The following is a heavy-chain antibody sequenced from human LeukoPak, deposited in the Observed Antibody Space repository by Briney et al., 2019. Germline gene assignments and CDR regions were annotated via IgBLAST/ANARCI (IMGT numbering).Heavy chain of an antibody. D-gene: IGHD3-22*01. J-gene: IGHJ5*02. CDR1: GFTFSHYG. CDR3: ARDSTRLDSGDNWFDP. Sequence: PGRSLRLSCAASGFTFSHYGMHWVRQAPGKGLEWVALLRNDGTNKYYADSVKGRFTISRDNSQNTLYLQMNSLRVEDTAVYYCARDSTRLDSGDNWFDPWGQGTLVTVSS. V-gene: IGHV3-30*03. CDR2: LRNDGTNK.